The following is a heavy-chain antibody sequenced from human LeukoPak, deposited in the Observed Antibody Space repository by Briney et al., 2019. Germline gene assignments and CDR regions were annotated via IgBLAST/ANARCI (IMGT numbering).Heavy chain of an antibody. Sequence: GASVKVSCKASGYTFTSYGISWVRQAPGQGLEWMGWISAYNGNTNYAQKLQGRVTMTTDTSTSTAYMELRSLRSDDTAVYYCARDDIVVVPAAMPLDCWGQGTLVTVSS. V-gene: IGHV1-18*01. J-gene: IGHJ4*02. D-gene: IGHD2-2*01. CDR2: ISAYNGNT. CDR1: GYTFTSYG. CDR3: ARDDIVVVPAAMPLDC.